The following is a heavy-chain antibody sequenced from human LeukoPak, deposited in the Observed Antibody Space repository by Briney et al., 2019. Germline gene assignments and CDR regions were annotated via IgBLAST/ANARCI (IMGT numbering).Heavy chain of an antibody. CDR1: GYTFTGCY. CDR2: INPNSGGT. Sequence: ASVKVSCKASGYTFTGCYMHWVRHAPGQGLEWMGRINPNSGGTNYAQKFQGRVTMTRDTSISTAYMELSRLRSDDTAVYYCARDLSGDAVDYWGQGTLVTVSS. CDR3: ARDLSGDAVDY. V-gene: IGHV1-2*06. D-gene: IGHD4-17*01. J-gene: IGHJ4*02.